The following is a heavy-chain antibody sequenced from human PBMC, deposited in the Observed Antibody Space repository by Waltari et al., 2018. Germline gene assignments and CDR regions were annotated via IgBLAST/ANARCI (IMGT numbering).Heavy chain of an antibody. CDR1: GDTFTSFD. D-gene: IGHD1-26*01. J-gene: IGHJ6*02. CDR3: AAEKWERQGGYYYFGMDV. CDR2: MNPKSGNT. V-gene: IGHV1-8*01. Sequence: QVQLVQSGAEVKKPGASVKVSCKASGDTFTSFDINWVRQASGQGLEWMGWMNPKSGNTNYAQKFLGRVTMTMDISVNTAYMELSSLTSEDTAVYYCAAEKWERQGGYYYFGMDVWGQGTTVTVSS.